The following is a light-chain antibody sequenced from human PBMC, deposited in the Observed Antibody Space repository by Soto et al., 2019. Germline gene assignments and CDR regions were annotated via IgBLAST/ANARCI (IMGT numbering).Light chain of an antibody. J-gene: IGLJ1*01. V-gene: IGLV2-14*01. CDR3: NSYSGGNTLYV. CDR2: DVT. CDR1: SNDIGGYNF. Sequence: SLLTQPSSLAGAPGQSITLPFHGNSNDIGGYNFVSWFQQHPGKAPKLLICDVTRRPSGVSDRFSGSKSGNTASLTISGLQAEDEADYYCNSYSGGNTLYVFGSGTKVTVL.